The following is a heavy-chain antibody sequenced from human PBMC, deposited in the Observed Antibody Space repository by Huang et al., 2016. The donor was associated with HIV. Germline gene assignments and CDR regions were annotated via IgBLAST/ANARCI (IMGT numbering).Heavy chain of an antibody. V-gene: IGHV3-30*03. J-gene: IGHJ4*02. CDR2: ISYDEDNK. Sequence: QILLIESGGGVVQPGRSLRLSCAASGFTFSSYGMHWVRQAPGKGLGCVEVISYDEDNKYYADSVRGRFTISRDNSKNTLYLQMNSLRIEDTAVYYCARGPIRFLAWLLNFDYWGQGALVTVSS. CDR3: ARGPIRFLAWLLNFDY. CDR1: GFTFSSYG. D-gene: IGHD3-3*01.